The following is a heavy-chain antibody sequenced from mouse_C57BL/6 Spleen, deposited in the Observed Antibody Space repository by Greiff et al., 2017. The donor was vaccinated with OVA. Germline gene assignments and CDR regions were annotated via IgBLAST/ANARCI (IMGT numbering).Heavy chain of an antibody. CDR1: GYAFSSSW. Sequence: VQGVESGPELVKPGASVKISCKASGYAFSSSWMNWVKQRPGKGLEWIGRIYPGDGDTNYNGKFKGKATLTADKSSSTAYMQLSSLTSEDSAVYFCARDSSGYLYAMDYWGQGTSVTVSS. D-gene: IGHD3-2*02. V-gene: IGHV1-82*01. CDR2: IYPGDGDT. CDR3: ARDSSGYLYAMDY. J-gene: IGHJ4*01.